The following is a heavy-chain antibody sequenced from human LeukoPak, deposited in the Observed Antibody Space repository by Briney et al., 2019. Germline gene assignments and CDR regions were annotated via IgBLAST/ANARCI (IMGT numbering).Heavy chain of an antibody. Sequence: PGGSLRLSCAASGFTFSSYWMHWVRQAPGKGLVWVSRINKDGRTITYADSVKGRFTVSRDNAKNTLYLQMNSLRAEDTAVYYCARTGSGNHLLDYWGQGTLVTVSS. CDR3: ARTGSGNHLLDY. V-gene: IGHV3-74*03. J-gene: IGHJ4*02. D-gene: IGHD1-14*01. CDR2: INKDGRTI. CDR1: GFTFSSYW.